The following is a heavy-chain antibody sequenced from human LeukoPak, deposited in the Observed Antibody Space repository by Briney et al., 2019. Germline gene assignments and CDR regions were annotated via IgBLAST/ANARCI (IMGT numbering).Heavy chain of an antibody. J-gene: IGHJ4*02. CDR2: IYPGDSAT. D-gene: IGHD3-10*01. CDR1: GYSFTNYW. V-gene: IGHV5-51*01. Sequence: EESLKISCKGFGYSFTNYWIGWVRQMPGKGLEWMGIIYPGDSATRYSPSFQGQVTISADKSISTAYLQWGSLKTSDTAIYYCARQGIRGFNVAYWGQGTLVTVSS. CDR3: ARQGIRGFNVAY.